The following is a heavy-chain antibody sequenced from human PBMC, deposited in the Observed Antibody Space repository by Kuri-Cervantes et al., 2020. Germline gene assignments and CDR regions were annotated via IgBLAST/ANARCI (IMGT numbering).Heavy chain of an antibody. CDR3: ARFYDILTGYSTFGY. D-gene: IGHD3-9*01. CDR2: ISWNSGSI. V-gene: IGHV3-9*01. CDR1: GFTFDDYA. Sequence: SLKISCAASGFTFDDYAMHWVRQAPGKGLEWVSGISWNSGSIGYADSVKGRFTISRDNAKNSLYLQMNSLRAEDTALYYCARFYDILTGYSTFGYWGQGTLVTVSS. J-gene: IGHJ4*02.